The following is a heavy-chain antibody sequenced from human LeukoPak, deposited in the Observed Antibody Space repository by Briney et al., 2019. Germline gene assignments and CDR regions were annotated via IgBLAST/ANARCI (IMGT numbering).Heavy chain of an antibody. CDR2: IYYSGST. D-gene: IGHD3-16*02. Sequence: SETLSLTCTVSGGSISSSSYYWGWIRQPPGKGLEWIGSIYYSGSTYYNPSLKSRVTISVDTSKNQFSLKLSSVTAADTAVYYCAKSYDYVWGSYRSNWFDPWGQGTLVTVSS. J-gene: IGHJ5*02. CDR1: GGSISSSSYY. CDR3: AKSYDYVWGSYRSNWFDP. V-gene: IGHV4-39*01.